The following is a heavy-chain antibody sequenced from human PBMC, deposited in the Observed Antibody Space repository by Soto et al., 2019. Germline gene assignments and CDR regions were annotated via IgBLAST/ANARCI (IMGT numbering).Heavy chain of an antibody. J-gene: IGHJ6*02. CDR1: GFTFSDYY. D-gene: IGHD1-26*01. Sequence: QVQLVESGGGLVKPGGSLRLSCAASGFTFSDYYMNWIRQAPGKGLEWLSYSDGSSAYTNYADSVKGRFTISRDNAKNSLVLQLTSLRDEDTAVYCARAVGNYYGMDVWGQGTTVAVSS. CDR3: ARAVGNYYGMDV. V-gene: IGHV3-11*06. CDR2: SDGSSAYT.